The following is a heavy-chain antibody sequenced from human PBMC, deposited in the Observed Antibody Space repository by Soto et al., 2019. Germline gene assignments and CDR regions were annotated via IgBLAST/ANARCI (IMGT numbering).Heavy chain of an antibody. J-gene: IGHJ4*02. CDR2: TTDTDGDR. D-gene: IGHD3-10*01. Sequence: VGSLRLSCVASGITFRSRAMSWVRQAPGEGLEWVSTTTDTDGDRKYADSVRGRFTISRDNVNDTLYLQMNNLRAEDSGLYYCTRGPRPISTGTGAYWGQGTQVTVSS. V-gene: IGHV3-23*01. CDR1: GITFRSRA. CDR3: TRGPRPISTGTGAY.